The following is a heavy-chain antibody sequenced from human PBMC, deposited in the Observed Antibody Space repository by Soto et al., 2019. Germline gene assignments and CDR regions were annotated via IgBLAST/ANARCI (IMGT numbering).Heavy chain of an antibody. CDR2: ISAYNGNT. V-gene: IGHV1-18*01. Sequence: QVHLVQSGAEVKKLGASVKVSCKASGYTFTNYGISWVRQAHGQGLEWMGWISAYNGNTNYAQKLQGRVTMTTDTSTSTAYMELRSLGSDDTAVYYCARGGSSWSAEYFQYWGQGTLVTVSS. CDR3: ARGGSSWSAEYFQY. D-gene: IGHD6-13*01. CDR1: GYTFTNYG. J-gene: IGHJ1*01.